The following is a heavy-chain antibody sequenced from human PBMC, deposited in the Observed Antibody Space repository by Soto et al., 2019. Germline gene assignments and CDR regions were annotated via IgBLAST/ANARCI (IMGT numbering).Heavy chain of an antibody. CDR1: GFTFSSYG. CDR2: ISYDGSNK. J-gene: IGHJ4*02. Sequence: QVQLVESGGGVVQPGRSLRLSCAASGFTFSSYGMHWVRQAPGKGLEWVAVISYDGSNKYYADSVKGRFTISRDNSKNTLYLQMNSLSAEDTAVYYCAKEYSSSYYFDYWGQGTLVTVSS. V-gene: IGHV3-30*18. CDR3: AKEYSSSYYFDY. D-gene: IGHD6-6*01.